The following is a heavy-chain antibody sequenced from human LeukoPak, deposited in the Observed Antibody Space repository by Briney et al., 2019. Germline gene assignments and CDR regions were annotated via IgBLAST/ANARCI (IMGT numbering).Heavy chain of an antibody. V-gene: IGHV4-39*07. CDR2: INFSGST. CDR3: ARGTSGDYDRFDP. J-gene: IGHJ5*02. D-gene: IGHD3-9*01. CDR1: GGSSSSGSYY. Sequence: SETLSLTCTVSGGSSSSGSYYWGWIRQPPGKGLEWLGSINFSGSTYYNPSLKSRVTISVDTSKNQFSLKLSSVTAADTAVYYCARGTSGDYDRFDPWGQGTLVTVSS.